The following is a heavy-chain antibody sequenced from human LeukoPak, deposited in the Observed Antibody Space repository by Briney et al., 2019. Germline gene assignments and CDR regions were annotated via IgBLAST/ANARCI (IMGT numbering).Heavy chain of an antibody. Sequence: ASVKVSCQASGCIFTAYHMHWVRQAPGQGLEWMGWINPDSDGTKYAQKFQGRVAMTRDRSSTTAYLELSMLRSDDTAVYYCARDIGGQNYRYYYGMDVWGQGTTVTVSS. V-gene: IGHV1-2*02. J-gene: IGHJ6*02. CDR2: INPDSDGT. CDR1: GCIFTAYH. CDR3: ARDIGGQNYRYYYGMDV. D-gene: IGHD1-26*01.